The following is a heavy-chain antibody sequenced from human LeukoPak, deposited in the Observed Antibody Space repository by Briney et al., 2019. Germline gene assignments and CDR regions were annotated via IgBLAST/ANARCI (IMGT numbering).Heavy chain of an antibody. CDR2: ISSSSSTI. CDR3: ARESALRYFDY. J-gene: IGHJ4*02. CDR1: GFTFSSYG. Sequence: SGGSLRLSCAASGFTFSSYGMHWVRQAPGKGLEWVSYISSSSSTIYYADSVKGRFTISRDNSKNTLYLQMNSLRAEDTAVYYCARESALRYFDYWGQGTLVTVSS. V-gene: IGHV3-48*01. D-gene: IGHD3-9*01.